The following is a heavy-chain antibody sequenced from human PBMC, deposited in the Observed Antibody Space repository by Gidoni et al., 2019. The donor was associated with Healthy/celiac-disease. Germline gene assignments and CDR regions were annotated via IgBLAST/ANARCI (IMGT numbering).Heavy chain of an antibody. CDR3: ANEFGELLSDGMDV. D-gene: IGHD3-10*01. CDR1: GFTFSSYG. CDR2: ISYDGSNK. J-gene: IGHJ6*02. Sequence: QVQLVESGGGVVQPGRSLRLSCAASGFTFSSYGMHWVRQAPGKGLEWVAVISYDGSNKYYADSVKGRFTISRDNSKNTLYLQMNSLRAEDTAVYYCANEFGELLSDGMDVWGQGTTVTVSS. V-gene: IGHV3-30*18.